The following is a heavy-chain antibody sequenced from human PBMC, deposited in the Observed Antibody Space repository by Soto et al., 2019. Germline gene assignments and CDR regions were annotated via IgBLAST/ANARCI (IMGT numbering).Heavy chain of an antibody. V-gene: IGHV1-3*01. D-gene: IGHD6-19*01. CDR1: GYTFTRYG. CDR3: ARDGAVAGDSNFDY. Sequence: GASVKVSCKAYGYTFTRYGMHWVRQAPGQRLEWMGWINAGNGNTKYSQKFQGRVTITTDTSASTAYMELSSLRSEDTAVYYCARDGAVAGDSNFDYWGQGTLVTVSS. CDR2: INAGNGNT. J-gene: IGHJ4*02.